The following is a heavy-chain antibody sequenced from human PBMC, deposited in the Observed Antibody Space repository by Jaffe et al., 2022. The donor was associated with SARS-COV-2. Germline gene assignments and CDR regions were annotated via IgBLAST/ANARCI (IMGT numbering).Heavy chain of an antibody. V-gene: IGHV3-23*01. Sequence: EVQLLESGGGLVQPGGSLRLSCVVSGFTFSSYAMSWVRQAPGKGLEWVSLISGRGDSTYYADSVKGRFTISRDNSKNTLYLQMNNLRAEDTAVYYCAKVGGDYVWGSYRYHLQDPHFDYWGQGTLVTVSS. D-gene: IGHD3-16*02. CDR3: AKVGGDYVWGSYRYHLQDPHFDY. J-gene: IGHJ4*02. CDR2: ISGRGDST. CDR1: GFTFSSYA.